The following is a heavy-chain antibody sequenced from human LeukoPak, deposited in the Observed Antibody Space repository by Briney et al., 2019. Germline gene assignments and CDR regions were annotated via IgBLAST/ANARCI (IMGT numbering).Heavy chain of an antibody. CDR3: ARVVWGYYDFWSGYLGGNFDY. D-gene: IGHD3-3*01. V-gene: IGHV4-30-4*01. Sequence: SETLSLTCTVSGGSISSGDYYWSWIRQPPGKGLEWIGYIYYSGSTYYNPSLKSRVTISVDTSKNQFSLKLSSVTAADTAVYYCARVVWGYYDFWSGYLGGNFDYWGQGTLVTVSS. CDR1: GGSISSGDYY. J-gene: IGHJ4*02. CDR2: IYYSGST.